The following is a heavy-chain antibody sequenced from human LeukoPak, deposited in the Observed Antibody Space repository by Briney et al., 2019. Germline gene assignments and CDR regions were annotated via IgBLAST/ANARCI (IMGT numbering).Heavy chain of an antibody. J-gene: IGHJ4*02. V-gene: IGHV4-34*01. CDR1: GGSFNGYY. CDR3: ARGRYSRDYVWGSYRFVY. D-gene: IGHD3-16*02. Sequence: SETLSLTCAVHGGSFNGYYWNWIRQPPGKGLEWIGESNHSGSTNYNPSLKSRVTISVDTSKNQFSLMLSSVTAADTAVYYCARGRYSRDYVWGSYRFVYWGQGTLVTVSS. CDR2: SNHSGST.